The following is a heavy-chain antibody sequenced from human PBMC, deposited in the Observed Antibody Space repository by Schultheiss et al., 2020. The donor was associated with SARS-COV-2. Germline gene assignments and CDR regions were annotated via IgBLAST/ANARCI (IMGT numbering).Heavy chain of an antibody. Sequence: GGSLRLSCAASGFVFNTYAITWVRQAPGKGLEWVSTISGSGGSTYYADSVKGRFTVSRDNARNTLYLQMNSLRGEDTAVYYCARGLLVVPAGVQDYWGQGTPVTVSS. CDR2: ISGSGGST. D-gene: IGHD2-2*01. CDR1: GFVFNTYA. CDR3: ARGLLVVPAGVQDY. V-gene: IGHV3-23*01. J-gene: IGHJ4*02.